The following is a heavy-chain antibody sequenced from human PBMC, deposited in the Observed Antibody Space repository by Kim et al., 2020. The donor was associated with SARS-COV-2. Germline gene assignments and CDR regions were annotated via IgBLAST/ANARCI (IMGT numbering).Heavy chain of an antibody. V-gene: IGHV4-59*08. J-gene: IGHJ4*02. CDR3: ARRSNYYDSSGYYDY. D-gene: IGHD3-22*01. Sequence: PSLKSRVTISVDTSKNQFSLKLSSVTAADTAVYYCARRSNYYDSSGYYDYWGQGTLVTVSS.